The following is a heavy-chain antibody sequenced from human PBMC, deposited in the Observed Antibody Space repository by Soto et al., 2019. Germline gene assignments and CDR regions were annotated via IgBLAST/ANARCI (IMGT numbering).Heavy chain of an antibody. D-gene: IGHD6-19*01. CDR3: ARRGWFGSRGSKVTGFDP. V-gene: IGHV4-39*01. Sequence: QLQLQESGPGLVKPSETLSLTCTVSGGSISSSSYYWVWIRQPPGKGLEWIGSIYYSGSTYYNPSLKSRVTISVDTSKNQFSLKLSSVTAADTAVYYCARRGWFGSRGSKVTGFDPWGQGTLVTVSS. J-gene: IGHJ5*02. CDR2: IYYSGST. CDR1: GGSISSSSYY.